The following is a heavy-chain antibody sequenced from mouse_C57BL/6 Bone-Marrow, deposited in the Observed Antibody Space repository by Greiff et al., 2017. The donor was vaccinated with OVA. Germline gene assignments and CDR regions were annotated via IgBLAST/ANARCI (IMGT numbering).Heavy chain of an antibody. D-gene: IGHD1-2*01. J-gene: IGHJ4*01. CDR2: IYPGDGDT. V-gene: IGHV1-80*01. CDR3: AREDSFYAMDY. Sequence: VHLVESGAELVKPGASVKISCKASGYAFSSYWMNWVKQRPGKGLEWIGQIYPGDGDTNYNGKFKGKATLTADKSSSTAYMQLSSLTSEDSAVYFCAREDSFYAMDYWGQGTSVTVSS. CDR1: GYAFSSYW.